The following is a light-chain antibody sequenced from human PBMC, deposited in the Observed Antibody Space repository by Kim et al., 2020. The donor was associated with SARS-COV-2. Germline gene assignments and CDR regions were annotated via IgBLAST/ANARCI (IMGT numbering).Light chain of an antibody. Sequence: IMTQSPLSLPVTLGQPASISCRSSQSLIYSDGDIYLSWFHQRPGLSPRRLIYKVSHRDSGVPDRFSGRGSGTDFTLRISRVEAEDVGVYFCFHDTHWPMYTFGQGTKLEI. CDR2: KVS. CDR1: QSLIYSDGDIY. V-gene: IGKV2-30*01. J-gene: IGKJ2*01. CDR3: FHDTHWPMYT.